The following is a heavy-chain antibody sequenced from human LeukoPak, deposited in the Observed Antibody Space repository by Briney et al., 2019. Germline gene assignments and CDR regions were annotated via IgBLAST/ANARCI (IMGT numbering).Heavy chain of an antibody. J-gene: IGHJ4*02. CDR3: ARSPYSGSYGPFDY. D-gene: IGHD1-26*01. CDR2: MKHDGTEK. V-gene: IGHV3-7*04. Sequence: GGSLRLSCAASGFTFSSYWMNWVRQAPGKGLEWVANMKHDGTEKSYVDSVKGRFTISRDDAKNSLYLQMNSLGAEDTARYYCARSPYSGSYGPFDYWGQGTLVTVSS. CDR1: GFTFSSYW.